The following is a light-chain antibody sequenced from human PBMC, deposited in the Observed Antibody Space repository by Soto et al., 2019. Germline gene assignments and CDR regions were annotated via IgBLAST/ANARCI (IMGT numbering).Light chain of an antibody. V-gene: IGKV3-20*01. Sequence: EIVLTQSPGTLSLSPGERATLSCRASQSVSRNYLAWYQQKPGQAPRLLIYGASNRATGIPDRFSGSGSGTDFTLTISRLEPEDFAVYYCQQYASSVTFGQGTKVEIK. CDR3: QQYASSVT. CDR1: QSVSRNY. CDR2: GAS. J-gene: IGKJ1*01.